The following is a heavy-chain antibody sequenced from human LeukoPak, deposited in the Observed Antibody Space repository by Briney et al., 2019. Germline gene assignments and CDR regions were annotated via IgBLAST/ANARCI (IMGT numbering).Heavy chain of an antibody. V-gene: IGHV3-33*01. CDR2: IWYDGSNK. CDR3: ARAQTPRSGMDV. Sequence: GSLRLSCAASGFTFSSYGMHWVRQAPGKGLEWVAVIWYDGSNKYYADSVKGRFTISRDNSKNTLYLQMNSLRAEDTAVYYCARAQTPRSGMDVWGQGTTVTVSS. J-gene: IGHJ6*02. D-gene: IGHD4-23*01. CDR1: GFTFSSYG.